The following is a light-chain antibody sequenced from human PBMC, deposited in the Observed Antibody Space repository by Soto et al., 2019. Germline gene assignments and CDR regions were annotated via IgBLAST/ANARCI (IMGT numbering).Light chain of an antibody. CDR3: QVWDLSTAHYV. CDR2: DDS. J-gene: IGLJ1*01. V-gene: IGLV3-21*02. Sequence: SYELTQPPSISVAPGQTARITWGGNNIGSKTVHWYQQKAGQAPVLVVYDDSDRPSGIPERFSGSNSGNTATLTISRVEAGDEADYYCQVWDLSTAHYVFGTGTKVNVL. CDR1: NIGSKT.